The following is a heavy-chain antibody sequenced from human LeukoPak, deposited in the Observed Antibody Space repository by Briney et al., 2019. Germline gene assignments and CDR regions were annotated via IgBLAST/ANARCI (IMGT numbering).Heavy chain of an antibody. CDR3: TTDAGYSSGWYNY. CDR1: GFIFSNAY. CDR2: TKSKTEGGTI. Sequence: PGGSLRLSCAASGFIFSNAYMKWVRQAPGKGLEWVGRTKSKTEGGTIDYAAPVKGRFTISRDDSKNMVYLQMNSLKTEDTAVYYCTTDAGYSSGWYNYWGQGILVTVSS. J-gene: IGHJ4*02. V-gene: IGHV3-15*01. D-gene: IGHD6-19*01.